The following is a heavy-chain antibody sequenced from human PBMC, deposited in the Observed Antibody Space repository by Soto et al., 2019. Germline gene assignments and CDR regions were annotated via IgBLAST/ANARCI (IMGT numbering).Heavy chain of an antibody. CDR1: GYTFTSYA. J-gene: IGHJ4*02. CDR2: INAGNGNT. D-gene: IGHD1-20*01. V-gene: IGHV1-3*05. CDR3: ARGITLPTPLDY. Sequence: QVQLVQSGAEEKKPGASVKVSSKASGYTFTSYAMHWVRQAPGQRLEWMGWINAGNGNTKYSQKFQGRVTITRDTSASTAYMELSSLRSEDMAVYYCARGITLPTPLDYWGQGTLVTVSS.